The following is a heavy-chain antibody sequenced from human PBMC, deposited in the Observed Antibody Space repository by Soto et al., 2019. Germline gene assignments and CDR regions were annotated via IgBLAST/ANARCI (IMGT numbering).Heavy chain of an antibody. J-gene: IGHJ4*02. CDR3: ARRSLWCGEFRLYYLDY. CDR2: VYYSGNS. Sequence: SETLSLTCSVSGGSISSSNYYWAWIRQPPGKGLEWIGSVYYSGNSDYNPSLTSRVTISVDTSKNQFSLKLTSVTAADTAVYYCARRSLWCGEFRLYYLDYWGQGALVTVSS. D-gene: IGHD3-10*01. V-gene: IGHV4-39*01. CDR1: GGSISSSNYY.